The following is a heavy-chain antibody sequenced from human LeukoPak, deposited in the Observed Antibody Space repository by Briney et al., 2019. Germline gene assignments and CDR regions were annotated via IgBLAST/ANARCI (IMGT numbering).Heavy chain of an antibody. V-gene: IGHV3-30-3*01. D-gene: IGHD5-18*01. CDR2: ISYDGSNK. CDR3: ARVRYSYGPNFDY. J-gene: IGHJ4*02. Sequence: GRSLRLSCAASGFTFSSYAMHWVRQAPGKGLEWVAVISYDGSNKYYADSVKGRFTISRDNSKNTLYLQMNSLRAEDTAVYYCARVRYSYGPNFDYWGQETLVTVSS. CDR1: GFTFSSYA.